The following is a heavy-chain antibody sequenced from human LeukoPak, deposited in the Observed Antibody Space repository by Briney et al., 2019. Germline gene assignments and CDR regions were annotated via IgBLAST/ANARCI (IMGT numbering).Heavy chain of an antibody. J-gene: IGHJ4*02. D-gene: IGHD5-18*01. CDR2: INHSGST. CDR1: GGSFSGYY. Sequence: PSETLSLTCAVYGGSFSGYYWSWIRQPPGKGLEWIGEINHSGSTNYNPSLKSRVTISVDTSKNRFSLKLSSVTAADTAVYYCARGLRGYSYGSGPYYFDYWGQGTLVTVSS. CDR3: ARGLRGYSYGSGPYYFDY. V-gene: IGHV4-34*01.